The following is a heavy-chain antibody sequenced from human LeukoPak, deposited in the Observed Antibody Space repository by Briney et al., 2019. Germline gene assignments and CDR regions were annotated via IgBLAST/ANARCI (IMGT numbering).Heavy chain of an antibody. CDR2: ISHDASSK. J-gene: IGHJ4*02. Sequence: AGGSLRLSCAGSGFTFSNSGTHWVRQAPGKGLEWVAVISHDASSKYHADSVKGRFTISRDNSKNTLYLQMNGLRPEDTALYYCAFHFDHWGQGTLVTVSS. V-gene: IGHV3-30*03. CDR3: AFHFDH. CDR1: GFTFSNSG.